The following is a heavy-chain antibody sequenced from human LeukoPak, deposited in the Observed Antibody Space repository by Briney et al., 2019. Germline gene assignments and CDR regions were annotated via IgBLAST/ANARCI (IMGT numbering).Heavy chain of an antibody. Sequence: GGSLRLSCAASGFTFSDYYMSWIRQAPGKGLEWVSYISSSGSTIYYADSVKGRFTISRDNVRNSVYLQMTSLRAEDTAVYYCARDLSYYGPGSYPDYWGQGTLVTVSS. V-gene: IGHV3-11*01. CDR1: GFTFSDYY. CDR3: ARDLSYYGPGSYPDY. D-gene: IGHD3-10*01. CDR2: ISSSGSTI. J-gene: IGHJ4*02.